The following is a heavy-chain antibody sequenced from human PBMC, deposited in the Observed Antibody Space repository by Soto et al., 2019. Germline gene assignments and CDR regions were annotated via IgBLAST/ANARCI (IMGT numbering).Heavy chain of an antibody. CDR3: AIGQLKLQCLGEIRLSGMDV. CDR1: GGGNLRDYR. D-gene: IGHD3-16*01. CDR2: IIPKLGSA. V-gene: IGHV1-69*13. J-gene: IGHJ6*04. Sequence: SVKVSCKASGGGNLRDYRTTWVRRAPGQGREWMGGIIPKLGSASYAQNFQGRVPITAADPTTTVNRELRRLRSDDTAVYYCAIGQLKLQCLGEIRLSGMDVWAKGPTVTVPS.